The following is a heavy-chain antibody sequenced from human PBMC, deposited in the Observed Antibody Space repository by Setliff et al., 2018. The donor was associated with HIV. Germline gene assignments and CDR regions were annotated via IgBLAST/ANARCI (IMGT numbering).Heavy chain of an antibody. CDR3: ARAGDGYNSDYYYYYMDV. J-gene: IGHJ6*03. Sequence: SVKVSCKASGGTFSSYTISWVRQAPGQGLEWMGRIIPILGIANYAQKFQGRVTITADKSTSTAYMELSSLRSEDTAVYYCARAGDGYNSDYYYYYMDVWGKGTTVTSP. D-gene: IGHD5-12*01. CDR2: IIPILGIA. CDR1: GGTFSSYT. V-gene: IGHV1-69*02.